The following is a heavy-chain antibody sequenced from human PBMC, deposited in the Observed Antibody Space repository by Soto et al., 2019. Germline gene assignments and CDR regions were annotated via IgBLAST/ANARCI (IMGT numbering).Heavy chain of an antibody. D-gene: IGHD1-26*01. CDR2: LSYDGSNN. V-gene: IGHV3-30-3*01. CDR3: ARDVESGSSTYYYYFYGMDV. J-gene: IGHJ6*02. Sequence: QVQLVESGGGVVQPGRSLRLSCAASGFTFSSNAMHWVRQAPGKGLEWVAVLSYDGSNNYYADSVKGRFTISRDNSRNTLYLQMDSLRTEDTAMYYCARDVESGSSTYYYYFYGMDVWGQGTTVTVSS. CDR1: GFTFSSNA.